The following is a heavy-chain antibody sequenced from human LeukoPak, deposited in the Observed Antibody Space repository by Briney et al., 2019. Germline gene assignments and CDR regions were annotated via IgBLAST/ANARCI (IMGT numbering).Heavy chain of an antibody. D-gene: IGHD3-10*01. CDR1: GLTVSSYG. J-gene: IGHJ4*02. Sequence: GGSLRLSCGASGLTVSSYGMSWVRQAQGKGLEWVSTIIGSAVNTYYADSVKGRFTISRDDSKNTVYLQKNSLRAEDTAVYSCAKYTSGTSYRGLDQWGQGTLVTVSS. CDR2: IIGSAVNT. CDR3: AKYTSGTSYRGLDQ. V-gene: IGHV3-23*01.